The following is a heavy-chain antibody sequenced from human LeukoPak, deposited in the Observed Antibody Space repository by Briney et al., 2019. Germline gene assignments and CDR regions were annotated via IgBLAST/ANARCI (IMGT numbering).Heavy chain of an antibody. CDR2: INPGGGST. CDR3: ARKSDNSYYFDY. J-gene: IGHJ4*02. CDR1: GYIFTNYH. D-gene: IGHD2/OR15-2a*01. Sequence: ASVKVSCKASGYIFTNYHVHWVRQAPGQGLEWMGIINPGGGSTSYAQKFQGRVTMTRDTSTSTVYMELSSLRSEDTAVYYCARKSDNSYYFDYWGQGTLVTVSS. V-gene: IGHV1-46*01.